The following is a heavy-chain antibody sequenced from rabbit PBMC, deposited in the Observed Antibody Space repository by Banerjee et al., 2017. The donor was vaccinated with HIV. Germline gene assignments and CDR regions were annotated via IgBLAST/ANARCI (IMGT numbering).Heavy chain of an antibody. CDR1: GFDVSSYYY. CDR2: IWTSSDST. CDR3: ARVYTSTGYYFNL. D-gene: IGHD1-1*01. V-gene: IGHV1S43*01. Sequence: QVQLEESGGGLVKPGGTLTLTCTASGFDVSSYYYLCWVRQAPGKGLELIACIWTSSDSTWYATWVNGRFTISKTSSTTVTLQMTSLTAADTATYFCARVYTSTGYYFNLWGQGTLVTVS. J-gene: IGHJ4*01.